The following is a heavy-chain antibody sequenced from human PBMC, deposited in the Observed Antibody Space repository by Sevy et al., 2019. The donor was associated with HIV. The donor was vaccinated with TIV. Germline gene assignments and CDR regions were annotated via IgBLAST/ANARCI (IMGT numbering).Heavy chain of an antibody. V-gene: IGHV3-33*01. Sequence: GGSLRLSCAASGFTFSNYGMHWVRQAPGKGLEWVAVIWNDGSNKYYADSVKGRFTISRDNSKNTLYLQMNSLRVEDTAVYFCARGGDFNDRSAKRDFDYWGQGTRVTVSS. CDR1: GFTFSNYG. CDR2: IWNDGSNK. J-gene: IGHJ4*02. D-gene: IGHD3-22*01. CDR3: ARGGDFNDRSAKRDFDY.